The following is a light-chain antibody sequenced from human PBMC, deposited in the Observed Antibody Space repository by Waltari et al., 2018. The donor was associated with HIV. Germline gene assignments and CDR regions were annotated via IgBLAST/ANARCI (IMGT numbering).Light chain of an antibody. V-gene: IGLV3-1*01. J-gene: IGLJ1*01. CDR1: KLDDKY. CDR3: QAWDSGTGV. Sequence: SYELTQPPSVSVSPGQAATITCSGDKLDDKYVCWYQQKPGRSPVFLSYQDDKRLAGIPDRFSGSNAGNTATLTISGTQTMDEADYYCQAWDSGTGVFGTGTTVTVL. CDR2: QDD.